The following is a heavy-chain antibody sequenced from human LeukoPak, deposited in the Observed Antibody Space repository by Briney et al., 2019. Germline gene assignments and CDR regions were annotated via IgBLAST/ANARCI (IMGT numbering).Heavy chain of an antibody. CDR1: GYTFTGYY. J-gene: IGHJ4*02. CDR3: ATRIGAYSSSWYYFDY. Sequence: GASVKVSCKASGYTFTGYYMHWVRQAPGQGLEWMGWINPNSGGTNYAQKFQGWVTMTRDTSISTAYMELSRLRSDDTAVYYCATRIGAYSSSWYYFDYWGQGTLVTVSS. D-gene: IGHD6-13*01. V-gene: IGHV1-2*04. CDR2: INPNSGGT.